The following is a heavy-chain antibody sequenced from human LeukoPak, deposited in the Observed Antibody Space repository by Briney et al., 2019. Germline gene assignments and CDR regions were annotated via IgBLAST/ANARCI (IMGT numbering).Heavy chain of an antibody. CDR3: ARGRGVTQLFDP. V-gene: IGHV1-8*01. Sequence: ASVKVSCKASGCTFTSYDINWVRQATGQGLEWMGWMNPNSGNTGYAQKFQGRVTMTRNTSISTAYMELSSLRSEDTAVYYCARGRGVTQLFDPWGQGTLVTVSS. CDR1: GCTFTSYD. D-gene: IGHD5-18*01. CDR2: MNPNSGNT. J-gene: IGHJ5*02.